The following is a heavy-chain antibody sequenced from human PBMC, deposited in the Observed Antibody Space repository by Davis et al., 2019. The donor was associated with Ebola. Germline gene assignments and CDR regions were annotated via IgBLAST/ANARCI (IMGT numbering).Heavy chain of an antibody. CDR2: IYPGDSDT. J-gene: IGHJ4*02. CDR3: ARGPRSYFRAGGDDY. V-gene: IGHV5-51*01. CDR1: GYSFTSYW. D-gene: IGHD3-10*01. Sequence: GASLKISCRGSGYSFTSYWIGWVRQMPGKGLEWMGIIYPGDSDTRYSPSFQGQVTISVDKSINTAYLQWSSLKASDTAMYYCARGPRSYFRAGGDDYWGQGTLVSVSS.